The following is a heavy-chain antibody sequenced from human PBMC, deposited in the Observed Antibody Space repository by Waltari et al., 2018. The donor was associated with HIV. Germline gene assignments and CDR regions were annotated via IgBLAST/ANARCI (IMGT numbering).Heavy chain of an antibody. CDR1: GFTFSSYS. D-gene: IGHD3-22*01. Sequence: EVQLVESGGGLVKPGGSLRLSCAASGFTFSSYSMNWVRPAPGKGLEWVSSISSSSSYIYYADSVKGRFTISRDNAKNSLYLQMNSLRAEDTAVYYCARGYDSSGYYYDAFDIWGQGTMVTVSS. CDR2: ISSSSSYI. V-gene: IGHV3-21*01. CDR3: ARGYDSSGYYYDAFDI. J-gene: IGHJ3*02.